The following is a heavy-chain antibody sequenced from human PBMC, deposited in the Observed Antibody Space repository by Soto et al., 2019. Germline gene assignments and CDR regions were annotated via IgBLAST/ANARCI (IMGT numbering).Heavy chain of an antibody. Sequence: SETLSLTCTVSGGSISSSSYYWGWIRQPPGKGLEWIGSIYYSGSTYYNPSLKSRVTISVDTSKNQFSLKLSSVTAADTAVYYCARHRYYFDYWGQGTLVTVSS. D-gene: IGHD3-16*02. CDR3: ARHRYYFDY. J-gene: IGHJ4*02. CDR1: GGSISSSSYY. V-gene: IGHV4-39*01. CDR2: IYYSGST.